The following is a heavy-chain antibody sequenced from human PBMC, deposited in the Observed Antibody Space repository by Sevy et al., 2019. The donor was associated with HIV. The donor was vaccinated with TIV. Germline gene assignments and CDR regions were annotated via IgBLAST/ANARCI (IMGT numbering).Heavy chain of an antibody. CDR2: IRNRPNSYTT. CDR1: GFTFSDHY. J-gene: IGHJ6*03. Sequence: GESLKISCAASGFTFSDHYVDWVRQAPGKGLEWVGRIRNRPNSYTTEYAASVKGRFTISRDDSRNSVYLQMNSLKTQGSAGYYCVRGPNCGVGGCQQISPYCLDVWGKGATVTVSS. D-gene: IGHD2-15*01. V-gene: IGHV3-72*01. CDR3: VRGPNCGVGGCQQISPYCLDV.